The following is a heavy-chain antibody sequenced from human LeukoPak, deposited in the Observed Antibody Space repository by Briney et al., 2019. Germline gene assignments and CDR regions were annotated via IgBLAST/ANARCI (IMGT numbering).Heavy chain of an antibody. CDR3: ARGGNYGDLIDY. Sequence: GGSLRLSCAASGFTFSSYWISWVRQAPGKGLEWVANIKQDGSEKYYVDSVKGRFTISRDNAKNSLYLQMNSLRAEDTAVYYCARGGNYGDLIDYWGQGTLVTVSS. CDR1: GFTFSSYW. D-gene: IGHD4-17*01. V-gene: IGHV3-7*01. CDR2: IKQDGSEK. J-gene: IGHJ4*02.